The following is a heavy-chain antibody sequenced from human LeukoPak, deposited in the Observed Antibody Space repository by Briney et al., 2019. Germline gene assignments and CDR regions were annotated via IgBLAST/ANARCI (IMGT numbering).Heavy chain of an antibody. CDR3: AKIRSENDYIWGSNDY. Sequence: GGSLRLSCAASGFTFSSYAMSWVRQAPRKGLEWVSAISGSGGSTYYADSVKGRFTISRDNSKNTLYLQMNSLRAEDTAVYYCAKIRSENDYIWGSNDYWGQGTLVTVSS. CDR2: ISGSGGST. CDR1: GFTFSSYA. D-gene: IGHD3-16*01. J-gene: IGHJ4*02. V-gene: IGHV3-23*01.